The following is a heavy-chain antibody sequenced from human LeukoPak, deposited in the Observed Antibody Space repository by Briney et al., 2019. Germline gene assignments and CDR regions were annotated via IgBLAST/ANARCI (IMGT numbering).Heavy chain of an antibody. CDR2: ISYDGSNK. Sequence: GGSLRLSCAASGFTFSSYGVHWVRQAPGKGLEWVAVISYDGSNKYYADSVKGRFTISRDNSKNTLYLQMNSLRAEDTAVYYCAKGSVGGSYRPVDYWGQGTLVTVSS. CDR1: GFTFSSYG. J-gene: IGHJ4*02. CDR3: AKGSVGGSYRPVDY. V-gene: IGHV3-30*18. D-gene: IGHD3-16*02.